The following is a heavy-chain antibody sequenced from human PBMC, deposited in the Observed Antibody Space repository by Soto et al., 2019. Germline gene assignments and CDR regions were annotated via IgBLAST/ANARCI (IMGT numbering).Heavy chain of an antibody. D-gene: IGHD4-17*01. J-gene: IGHJ4*02. CDR3: ARRDYPFDY. CDR1: GYTFTSYG. V-gene: IGHV1-18*01. CDR2: ISAYNGNT. Sequence: QVQLVQSGAEVKKPGASVKVSCKASGYTFTSYGISWVRQAPGQGLEWMGWISAYNGNTNYAQKSQCKVTLXTDTSTSTAYMELRSLRYDDTAVYYCARRDYPFDYWGQGTLVTVAS.